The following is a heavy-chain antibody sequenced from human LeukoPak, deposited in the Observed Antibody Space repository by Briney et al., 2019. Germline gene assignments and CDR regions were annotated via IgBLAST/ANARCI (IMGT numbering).Heavy chain of an antibody. CDR3: ARDGFDSSISNWFDP. Sequence: ASVKVSCKASGYTFTSYGTSWVRQAPGQGLEWMGWISAYNGNTNYAQKLQGRVTMTTDTSTSTAYMELRSLRSDDTAVYYCARDGFDSSISNWFDPWGQGTLVTVSS. CDR1: GYTFTSYG. V-gene: IGHV1-18*01. J-gene: IGHJ5*02. D-gene: IGHD4-11*01. CDR2: ISAYNGNT.